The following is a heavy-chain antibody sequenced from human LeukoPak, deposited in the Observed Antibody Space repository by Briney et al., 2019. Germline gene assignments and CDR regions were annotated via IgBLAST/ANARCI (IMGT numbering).Heavy chain of an antibody. V-gene: IGHV3-48*01. Sequence: GGSLRLSCAASGFTFSDYSMNWVRQAPGKVLEWLSYISGSGTIYYADSVKGRFTISRDNAQRLVYLQMNSLRAEDTAVYYCTNFKPPAPDALDVWGQGTLITVSS. D-gene: IGHD2/OR15-2a*01. CDR3: TNFKPPAPDALDV. CDR2: ISGSGTI. J-gene: IGHJ3*01. CDR1: GFTFSDYS.